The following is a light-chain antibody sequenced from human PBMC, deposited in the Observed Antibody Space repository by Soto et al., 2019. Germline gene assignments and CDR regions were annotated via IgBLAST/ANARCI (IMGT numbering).Light chain of an antibody. Sequence: EVVMTQSPVTLSVSPGESATLSCRASQDVSTKLAWYQQQPGQAPRLLIYGAFFRATGIPAKFPGSGSGTEFTLTITGLQTEDCAVYYCGQDNNWPMTFGLGTEVEMK. CDR2: GAF. CDR1: QDVSTK. J-gene: IGKJ1*01. CDR3: GQDNNWPMT. V-gene: IGKV3-15*01.